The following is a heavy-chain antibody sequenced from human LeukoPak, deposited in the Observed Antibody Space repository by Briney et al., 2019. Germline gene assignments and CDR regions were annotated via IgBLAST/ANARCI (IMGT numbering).Heavy chain of an antibody. Sequence: GGSLRLSCVASGFTFWSHGMIWVRQAPGKGLERLSYISPRSETKNYADSVKDRFTISRDDGENSVSLHMNSLRLEDTAVYYCARVRGPTVNTMYYDLWGQGTLVTVSS. J-gene: IGHJ4*02. CDR2: ISPRSETK. D-gene: IGHD4-11*01. CDR1: GFTFWSHG. CDR3: ARVRGPTVNTMYYDL. V-gene: IGHV3-48*01.